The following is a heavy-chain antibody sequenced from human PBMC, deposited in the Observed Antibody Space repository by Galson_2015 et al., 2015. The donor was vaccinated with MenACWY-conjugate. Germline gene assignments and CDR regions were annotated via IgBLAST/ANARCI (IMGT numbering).Heavy chain of an antibody. J-gene: IGHJ4*02. V-gene: IGHV3-48*02. CDR2: ISSSSSTI. CDR3: ARVPGYSYGYYDW. Sequence: SLRLSCAASGFTFSTYRMNWVRQAQGKGLEWVSYISSSSSTIYYADSVKGRFTISRDNAKNSLYLQMNTLRDEDTAVYYCARVPGYSYGYYDWWGQGTLVTVSS. CDR1: GFTFSTYR. D-gene: IGHD5-18*01.